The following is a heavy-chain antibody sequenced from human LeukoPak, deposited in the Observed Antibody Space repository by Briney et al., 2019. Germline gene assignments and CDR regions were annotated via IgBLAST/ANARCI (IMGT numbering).Heavy chain of an antibody. Sequence: GGSLRLSCTAPGLTFSTSGFNWVRQAPGKGLEWVASIGPTGSDRYHAVSIKGRFTISRDNANNFLYLQMNSLRAEDTAVYYCATETNGRHYDYWGQGTLLTVSS. J-gene: IGHJ4*02. CDR2: IGPTGSDR. D-gene: IGHD1-14*01. CDR3: ATETNGRHYDY. CDR1: GLTFSTSG. V-gene: IGHV3-21*06.